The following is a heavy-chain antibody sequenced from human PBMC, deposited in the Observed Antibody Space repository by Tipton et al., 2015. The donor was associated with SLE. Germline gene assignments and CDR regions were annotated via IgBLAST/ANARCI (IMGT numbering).Heavy chain of an antibody. CDR2: TYYSGST. Sequence: TLSLTCTVSGGSISSGGYYWGWIRQPPGKGLEWIGSTYYSGSTYYNPSLKSRVTISVDTSKNQFSLKLSSVTAADTAVYYCARHVGHIVVVTAIDYWGQGTLVTVSS. CDR3: ARHVGHIVVVTAIDY. J-gene: IGHJ4*02. CDR1: GGSISSGGYY. V-gene: IGHV4-39*01. D-gene: IGHD2-21*02.